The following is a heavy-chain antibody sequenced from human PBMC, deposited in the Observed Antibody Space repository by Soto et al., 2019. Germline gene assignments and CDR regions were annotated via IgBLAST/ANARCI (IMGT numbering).Heavy chain of an antibody. Sequence: QVQLQESGPGLVKPSQTLSLTCTVSGGSISSGGYCWSWIRQHPGKGLEWIGYTKYSGSTYYNPSXXSXXTISVDTATNQFSLKLSSVTAADAAVYYCARDYGGAWYFDLWGRGTLVTVSS. CDR2: TKYSGST. J-gene: IGHJ2*01. CDR3: ARDYGGAWYFDL. D-gene: IGHD3-16*01. CDR1: GGSISSGGYC. V-gene: IGHV4-31*03.